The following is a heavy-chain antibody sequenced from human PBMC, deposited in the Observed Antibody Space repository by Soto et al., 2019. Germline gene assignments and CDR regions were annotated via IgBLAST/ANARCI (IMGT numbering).Heavy chain of an antibody. CDR3: GRGRNSAFDM. V-gene: IGHV6-1*01. Sequence: QVQLQQSGPGLVKPSQTLSLTCAISGDTVSSNSAAWNWIRQSPSRGLEWLGRTYYRSKWYTDYAVSVKSRMTINPDTSKNQYFLQLNSVTPEDTAVYYCGRGRNSAFDMWGQGTMVTVSS. CDR2: TYYRSKWYT. CDR1: GDTVSSNSAA. J-gene: IGHJ3*02.